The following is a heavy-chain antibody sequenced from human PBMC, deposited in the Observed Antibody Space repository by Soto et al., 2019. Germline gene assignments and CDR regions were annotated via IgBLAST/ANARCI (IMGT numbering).Heavy chain of an antibody. CDR2: IVPIFGTK. CDR1: GGSFSSHA. Sequence: QVQLVQSGAEVKKPGSSVKVSCKPSGGSFSSHAVSWVRQAPGQGLEWVDGIVPIFGTKNYAEKFQGRVTITADKSTSTVYMDLSSLKSEDTAVYFCARDRRDQTIFGMVGYFDLWGRGTLVSVSS. V-gene: IGHV1-69*06. CDR3: ARDRRDQTIFGMVGYFDL. D-gene: IGHD3-3*01. J-gene: IGHJ2*01.